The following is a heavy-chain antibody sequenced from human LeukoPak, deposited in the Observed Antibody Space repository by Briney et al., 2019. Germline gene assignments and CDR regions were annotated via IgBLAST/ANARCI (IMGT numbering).Heavy chain of an antibody. CDR1: GYTFTSYD. V-gene: IGHV1-8*01. Sequence: ASVKVSCKASGYTFTSYDINWVRQATGQGLEWMGWMNPNSGNTGYAQKFQGRVAMTRNTSITTAYMELSSLRAEDTAVYYCARVRLGAHNWFDPWGQGTLVTVSS. J-gene: IGHJ5*02. CDR2: MNPNSGNT. D-gene: IGHD1-26*01. CDR3: ARVRLGAHNWFDP.